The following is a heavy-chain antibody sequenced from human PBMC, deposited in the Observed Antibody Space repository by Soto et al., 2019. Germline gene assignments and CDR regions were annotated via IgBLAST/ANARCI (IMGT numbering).Heavy chain of an antibody. CDR3: SRGGCSGGSCYFDY. Sequence: ASVKVSCKASGYTFTSYDINWVRQATGQGLERMGWMNPNSGNTGYAQKFQGRVTMTRNTSISTAYMELSSLRSEDTAVYYCSRGGCSGGSCYFDYWGQGTLVTVSS. V-gene: IGHV1-8*01. CDR2: MNPNSGNT. J-gene: IGHJ4*02. D-gene: IGHD2-15*01. CDR1: GYTFTSYD.